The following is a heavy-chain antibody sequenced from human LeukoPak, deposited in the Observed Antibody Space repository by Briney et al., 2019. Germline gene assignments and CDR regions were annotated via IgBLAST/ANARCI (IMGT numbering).Heavy chain of an antibody. CDR3: ASFPVEPRGGNFDY. J-gene: IGHJ4*02. Sequence: GASVKVSCKASGYTFTGYYMHWVRQAPGQGLEWMGRINPNSGGTNYAQKFQGRVTMTRDTSISTAYMELSRLRSDDTAVYYCASFPVEPRGGNFDYWGQGTLVTVSS. CDR2: INPNSGGT. CDR1: GYTFTGYY. D-gene: IGHD3-10*01. V-gene: IGHV1-2*06.